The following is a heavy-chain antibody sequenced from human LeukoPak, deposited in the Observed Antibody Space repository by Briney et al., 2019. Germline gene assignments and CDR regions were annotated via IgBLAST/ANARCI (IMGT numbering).Heavy chain of an antibody. Sequence: PSETLSLTCTVSGGSIYSGSYYWNWIRQPAGKGLEWIGRIYTSGSTNYNPSLKSRVTISVDTSKNQFSLKLSSVTAADTAVYYCVLRRRFQYGSGSYYKSLQRFDYWGQGTLVTVSS. CDR3: VLRRRFQYGSGSYYKSLQRFDY. CDR2: IYTSGST. V-gene: IGHV4-61*02. D-gene: IGHD3-10*01. J-gene: IGHJ4*02. CDR1: GGSIYSGSYY.